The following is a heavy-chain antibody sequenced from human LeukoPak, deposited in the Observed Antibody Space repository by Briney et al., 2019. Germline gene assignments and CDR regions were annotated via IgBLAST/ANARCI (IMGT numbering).Heavy chain of an antibody. V-gene: IGHV1-2*02. CDR2: INPNSGGT. CDR3: ARGRRADWFSLYYYYMDV. J-gene: IGHJ6*03. Sequence: ASVKVSCKASGYTFTNYYIHWVRQAPGQGLEWMGWINPNSGGTNYAQKFQGRVTMTRDTSISTAYMELSRLRSDDTAVYYCARGRRADWFSLYYYYMDVWGKGTTVTISS. D-gene: IGHD3-9*01. CDR1: GYTFTNYY.